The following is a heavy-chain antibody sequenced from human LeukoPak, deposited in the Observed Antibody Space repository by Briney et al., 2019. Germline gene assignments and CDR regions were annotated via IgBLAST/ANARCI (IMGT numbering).Heavy chain of an antibody. CDR3: ARANFRDAFNI. D-gene: IGHD4/OR15-4a*01. CDR2: IIPIFGTA. CDR1: GGTFSSYA. V-gene: IGHV1-69*13. J-gene: IGHJ3*02. Sequence: GAPVKVSCKASGGTFSSYAISWVRQAPGQGLEWMGGIIPIFGTANYAQKFQGRVTITADESTSTAYMELSSLRSEDTAVYYCARANFRDAFNIWGQGTMFTVSS.